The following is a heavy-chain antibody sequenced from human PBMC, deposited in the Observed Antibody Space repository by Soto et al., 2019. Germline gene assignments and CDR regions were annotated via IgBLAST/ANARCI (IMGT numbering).Heavy chain of an antibody. CDR2: ISGNSGII. CDR3: AKGFWTVDSCYSIDEAFAI. Sequence: EVQLVESGGGLVQPGRSLRLSCAASGFSFADSAMHWVRQAPGKGLDWVSGISGNSGIIAYADSVKGRFTISRDNDENSLYLQIKSLRAEDSAFYYCAKGFWTVDSCYSIDEAFAIWGQGTMVTVSS. J-gene: IGHJ3*02. D-gene: IGHD2-15*01. CDR1: GFSFADSA. V-gene: IGHV3-9*01.